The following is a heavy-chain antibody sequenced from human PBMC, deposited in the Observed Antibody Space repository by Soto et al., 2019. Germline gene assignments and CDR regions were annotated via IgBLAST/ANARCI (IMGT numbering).Heavy chain of an antibody. CDR2: IYYSGST. CDR1: GGSISSSSYY. J-gene: IGHJ6*02. Sequence: PSETLSLTCTVSGGSISSSSYYWGWIRQPPGKGLEWIGSIYYSGSTYYNPSLKSRVTISVDTSKNQFSLKLSSVTAADTAVYYCASGFEIAVADADVWGQGTTVTVSS. D-gene: IGHD6-19*01. CDR3: ASGFEIAVADADV. V-gene: IGHV4-39*01.